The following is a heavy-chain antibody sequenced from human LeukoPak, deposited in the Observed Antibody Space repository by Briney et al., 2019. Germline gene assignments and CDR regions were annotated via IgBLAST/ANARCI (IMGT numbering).Heavy chain of an antibody. CDR1: GFTFSSYA. CDR3: AQSRYCSGGSCYSFDY. Sequence: GGSLRLSCAASGFTFSSYAMSWVRQAPGKGLEWVSAISGSGAGTYYADSVKGRFTISRDNSKNTLYLQMNSLRAEDTDVYDCAQSRYCSGGSCYSFDYWGQGTLVTVSS. D-gene: IGHD2-15*01. J-gene: IGHJ4*02. V-gene: IGHV3-23*01. CDR2: ISGSGAGT.